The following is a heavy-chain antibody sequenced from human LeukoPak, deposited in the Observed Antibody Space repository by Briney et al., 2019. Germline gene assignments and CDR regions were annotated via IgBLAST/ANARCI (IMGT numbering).Heavy chain of an antibody. CDR1: GGSISSYY. CDR3: ARLRHGSGSYFGETYYYYGMDV. J-gene: IGHJ6*02. V-gene: IGHV4-59*01. D-gene: IGHD3-10*01. CDR2: IYYSGST. Sequence: KSSETLSLTCTVSGGSISSYYWSWIRQPPGKGLEWIGYIYYSGSTNYNPSLKSRVTISVDTSKNQFSLKLSSVTAADTAVYYCARLRHGSGSYFGETYYYYGMDVWGQGTTVTVSS.